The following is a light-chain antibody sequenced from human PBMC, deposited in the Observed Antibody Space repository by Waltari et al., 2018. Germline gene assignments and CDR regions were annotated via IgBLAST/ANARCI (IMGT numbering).Light chain of an antibody. J-gene: IGKJ5*01. V-gene: IGKV1-5*01. Sequence: DIQMTQSPSPVSASLGDRVTITCRASQNLNTFLSWYQQKPGAVPNLLIYDASTLERGVPSRFSGSGSGTHFTLTISGLQSDDFATYYCQQYYDYPINFGQGTRL. CDR2: DAS. CDR3: QQYYDYPIN. CDR1: QNLNTF.